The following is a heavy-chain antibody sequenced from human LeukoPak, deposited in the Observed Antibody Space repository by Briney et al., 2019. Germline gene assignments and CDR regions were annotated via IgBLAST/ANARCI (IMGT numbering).Heavy chain of an antibody. Sequence: ASVKVSCKVSGYTLTELSMHWVRQAPGKGLEWMGGFDPEDGETIYAQKFQGRVTMTEDTSTDTAYMELSSLRSEDTAVYYCATGPGVRYFDPTNEYYFDYWGQGTLVTVSS. V-gene: IGHV1-24*01. D-gene: IGHD3-9*01. CDR3: ATGPGVRYFDPTNEYYFDY. CDR2: FDPEDGET. J-gene: IGHJ4*02. CDR1: GYTLTELS.